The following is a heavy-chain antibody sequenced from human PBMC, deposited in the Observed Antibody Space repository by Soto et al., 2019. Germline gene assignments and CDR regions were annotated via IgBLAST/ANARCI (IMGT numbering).Heavy chain of an antibody. CDR1: GYTFTSYH. D-gene: IGHD3-16*01. Sequence: ASVNVSFQASGYTFTSYHINCMRHAPGQGPAWMGIINPNGGCTNYAQRLRRRVTMTSDPSTIAGYSEPSSLRSEDTAVYYCATLKGGTTDGAVNWFDPWGQGTLVTGSS. V-gene: IGHV1-46*01. CDR3: ATLKGGTTDGAVNWFDP. J-gene: IGHJ5*02. CDR2: INPNGGCT.